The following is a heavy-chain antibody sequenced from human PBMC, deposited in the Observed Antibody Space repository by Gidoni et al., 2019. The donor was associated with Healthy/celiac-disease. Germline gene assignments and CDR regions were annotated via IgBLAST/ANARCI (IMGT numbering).Heavy chain of an antibody. D-gene: IGHD6-19*01. V-gene: IGHV3-33*01. CDR3: ARDSSGWYSGYFDL. CDR2: IWYDGSNK. J-gene: IGHJ2*01. CDR1: GLTFSSYG. Sequence: QVQLVESGGGVVQPGRSLRLSCAASGLTFSSYGMHWVRQAPGKGLEWVAVIWYDGSNKYYADSVKGRFTISRDNSKNTLYLQMNSLRAEDTAVYYCARDSSGWYSGYFDLWGRGTLVTVSS.